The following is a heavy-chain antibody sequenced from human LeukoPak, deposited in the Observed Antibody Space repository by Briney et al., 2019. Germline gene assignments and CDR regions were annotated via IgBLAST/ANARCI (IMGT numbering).Heavy chain of an antibody. D-gene: IGHD3-22*01. Sequence: GGSLRLSCAASGFTLSSYWMHWVRQAPGKGLVWVSRIKSDGRTNYADSVKGRFTISRDNAKNSVSLQMNSLRAEDTGVYYCARAPSEIGGYYPEYFRHWGQGTLVIVSS. J-gene: IGHJ1*01. CDR3: ARAPSEIGGYYPEYFRH. CDR1: GFTLSSYW. CDR2: IKSDGRT. V-gene: IGHV3-74*01.